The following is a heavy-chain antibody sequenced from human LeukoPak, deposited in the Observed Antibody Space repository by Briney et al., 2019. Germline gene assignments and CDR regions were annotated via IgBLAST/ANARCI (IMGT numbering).Heavy chain of an antibody. CDR3: ARGARITIFGVVITSLTFDY. CDR1: GFTFSIYA. CDR2: ITGSGGGT. Sequence: GGSLRLSCAASGFTFSIYAMTWVRQTPGKGLEWVSTITGSGGGTYYADSVKGRFTISRDNSKNTLYLQMNSLRAEDTAVYYCARGARITIFGVVITSLTFDYWGQGTLVTVSS. D-gene: IGHD3-3*01. J-gene: IGHJ4*02. V-gene: IGHV3-23*01.